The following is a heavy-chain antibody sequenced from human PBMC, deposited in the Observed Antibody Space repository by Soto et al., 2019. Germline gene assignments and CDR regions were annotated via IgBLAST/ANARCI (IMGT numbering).Heavy chain of an antibody. Sequence: QVQLQESGPGLVKASETLSLTCTVSGGSISNYYCSWIRQPPGKGLEWIGYIYYSGSTNYNPSLKSRVTISGDTSTNRFSLKLSSGTAADTAVYYCAGAGAATLSDYWGQGTLVTVSS. D-gene: IGHD6-25*01. CDR1: GGSISNYY. V-gene: IGHV4-59*01. J-gene: IGHJ4*02. CDR2: IYYSGST. CDR3: AGAGAATLSDY.